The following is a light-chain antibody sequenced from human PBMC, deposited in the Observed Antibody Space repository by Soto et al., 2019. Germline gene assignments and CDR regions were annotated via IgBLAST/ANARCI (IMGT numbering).Light chain of an antibody. CDR1: QGISSY. CDR3: QQLNSYPPF. CDR2: AAS. V-gene: IGKV1-9*01. J-gene: IGKJ3*01. Sequence: DIQLTQSPSFLSASVGDRVTITCRASQGISSYLAWYQQKQCKAPKLLIYAASTLQSGVPSRFSGSGSGTEFTLTISSLQPEDFATYYCQQLNSYPPFFGPGTKVDIK.